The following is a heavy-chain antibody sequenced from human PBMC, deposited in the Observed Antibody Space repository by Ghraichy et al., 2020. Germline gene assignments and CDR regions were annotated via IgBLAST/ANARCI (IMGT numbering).Heavy chain of an antibody. CDR1: GGSIGSSDHF. CDR3: ARLSRWGGGWSNSYAMDV. Sequence: GSLRLSCTVSGGSIGSSDHFWGWIRQPPGKGLEWIGSIYYSGSTFYNPSLKSRVTILVDTSNNQFSLKLSSVTAADTAVYYCARLSRWGGGWSNSYAMDVWGQGTTVTVSS. CDR2: IYYSGST. D-gene: IGHD6-19*01. J-gene: IGHJ6*02. V-gene: IGHV4-39*01.